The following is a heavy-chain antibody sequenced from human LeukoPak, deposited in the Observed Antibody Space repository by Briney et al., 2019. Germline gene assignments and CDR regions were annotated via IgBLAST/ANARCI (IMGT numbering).Heavy chain of an antibody. J-gene: IGHJ6*03. V-gene: IGHV3-20*04. CDR2: INWNGGST. Sequence: GGSLRLSCAASGFTFDDYGMGWVRHAPGKGLEWVSGINWNGGSTGYADSVKGRFTISRDNAKNSLYLQMNSLRAEDTALYYCARDPFYGDYYYYMDVWGKGTTVTVSS. CDR3: ARDPFYGDYYYYMDV. CDR1: GFTFDDYG. D-gene: IGHD4-17*01.